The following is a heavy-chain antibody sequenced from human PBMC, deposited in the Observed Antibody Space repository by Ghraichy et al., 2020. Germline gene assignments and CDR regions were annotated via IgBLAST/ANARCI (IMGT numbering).Heavy chain of an antibody. CDR3: AGAPHGGYDYARLDY. D-gene: IGHD5-18*01. Sequence: GGSLRLSCAASGFTFSSYWMHWVRQVPGKGLVWVSRINGDGSRAEYADSVTGRLTISRDNAKNTLYLQMGSLRAEDTAMYYCAGAPHGGYDYARLDYWGQGTLVTVSS. J-gene: IGHJ4*02. CDR2: INGDGSRA. CDR1: GFTFSSYW. V-gene: IGHV3-74*03.